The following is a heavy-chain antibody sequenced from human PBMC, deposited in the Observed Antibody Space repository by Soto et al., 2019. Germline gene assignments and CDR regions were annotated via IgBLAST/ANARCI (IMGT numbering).Heavy chain of an antibody. Sequence: LRLSCVASGFNFKAYAMGWVRQAPGKGLEWVSSITATDGKTYYADSVRGRFTISRDNSKNSLFLQMNGLRPEDSALYYCAKDEGTSSTVFDYWGQGTLVTVSS. D-gene: IGHD6-6*01. CDR3: AKDEGTSSTVFDY. V-gene: IGHV3-23*01. CDR1: GFNFKAYA. CDR2: ITATDGKT. J-gene: IGHJ4*02.